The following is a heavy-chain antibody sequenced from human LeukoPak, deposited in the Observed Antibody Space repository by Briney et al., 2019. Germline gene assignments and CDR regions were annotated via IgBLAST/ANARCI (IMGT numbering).Heavy chain of an antibody. V-gene: IGHV1-2*02. J-gene: IGHJ4*02. CDR1: GYTFTGYY. Sequence: GASVKVSCKASGYTFTGYYMHWVRQVPGQGLEWMGWINPNSGGTNYAQKFQGRVTMTRDTSISTAYMELSRLRSDDTAVYYCARESVRWGAGGYWGQGTLVTVSS. CDR3: ARESVRWGAGGY. D-gene: IGHD7-27*01. CDR2: INPNSGGT.